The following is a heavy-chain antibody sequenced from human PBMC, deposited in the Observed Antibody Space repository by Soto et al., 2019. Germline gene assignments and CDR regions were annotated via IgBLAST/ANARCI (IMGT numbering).Heavy chain of an antibody. D-gene: IGHD3-22*01. CDR3: AKAREDYDSSGYLDY. V-gene: IGHV3-30*18. CDR2: ISYDGSDK. J-gene: IGHJ4*02. Sequence: QVQLVESGGGVVQPGRSLRLSCATSGFTFTTYGMHWVRQGPGKGLEWVAVISYDGSDKYYADSVKGRFTISRDNSKNTLYLKMISLRAEDTAVYYCAKAREDYDSSGYLDYWGQGTLVTVST. CDR1: GFTFTTYG.